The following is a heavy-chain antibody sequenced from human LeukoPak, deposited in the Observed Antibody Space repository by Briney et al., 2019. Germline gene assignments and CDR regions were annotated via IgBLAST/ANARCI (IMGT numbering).Heavy chain of an antibody. CDR1: GYSISSGYY. CDR3: ARLSSIEGYDY. Sequence: KTSGTLSLTCAVPGYSISSGYYWGWIRQPPGKGLEWIGSIYHSGSTYYNPSLKSRVTISVDTSKNQFSLKLSSVTAADTAVYYCARLSSIEGYDYCGQGTLVTVSS. V-gene: IGHV4-38-2*01. CDR2: IYHSGST. J-gene: IGHJ4*02. D-gene: IGHD6-6*01.